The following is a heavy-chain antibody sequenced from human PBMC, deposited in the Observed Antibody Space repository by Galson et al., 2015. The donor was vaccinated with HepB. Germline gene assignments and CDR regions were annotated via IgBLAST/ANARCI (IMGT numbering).Heavy chain of an antibody. J-gene: IGHJ4*02. D-gene: IGHD3-22*01. V-gene: IGHV1-18*04. CDR3: ARDQDYDSSGYYLPFDY. CDR1: GYTFTSYG. CDR2: ISAYNGNT. Sequence: SVKVSCKASGYTFTSYGISWVRQAPGQGLEWMGWISAYNGNTNYAQKLQGRVTMTTDTSTSTAYMELRSLRSDDTAVYYCARDQDYDSSGYYLPFDYWGQGTLVTVSS.